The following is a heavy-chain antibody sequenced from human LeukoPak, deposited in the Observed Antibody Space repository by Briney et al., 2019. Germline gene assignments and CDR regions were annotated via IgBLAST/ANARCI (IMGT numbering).Heavy chain of an antibody. CDR2: IYASGGT. CDR3: ARKALPGNWFDP. J-gene: IGHJ5*02. Sequence: PSETLSLTCTVSGDSISSYYWSWIRQPAGKGLEWIGRIYASGGTSYNPSLKSRVTMSLDTSKNLFSLNLSSVTAADTAVYYCARKALPGNWFDPWGQGTLVTVSS. V-gene: IGHV4-4*07. CDR1: GDSISSYY.